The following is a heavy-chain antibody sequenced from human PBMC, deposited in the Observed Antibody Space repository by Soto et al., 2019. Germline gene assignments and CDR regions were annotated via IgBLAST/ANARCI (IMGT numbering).Heavy chain of an antibody. J-gene: IGHJ5*02. D-gene: IGHD5-12*01. CDR1: GYTFTSYA. CDR2: INAGNGNT. CDR3: AKDFKYSGFRGTPFDP. Sequence: VKVSCKASGYTFTSYAMHWVRQAPGQRLEWMGWINAGNGNTKYSQKFQGRVTITRDTSASTAYMELSSLRSEDTAVYYCAKDFKYSGFRGTPFDPWGQGTLVTVSS. V-gene: IGHV1-3*01.